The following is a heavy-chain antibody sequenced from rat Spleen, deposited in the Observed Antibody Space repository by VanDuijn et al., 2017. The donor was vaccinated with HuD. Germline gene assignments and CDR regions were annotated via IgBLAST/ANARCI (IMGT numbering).Heavy chain of an antibody. CDR1: GFTFSDYN. Sequence: EVQLVESGGGLVQPGRSLKLSCAASGFTFSDYNMAWVRQTPTRGLEWVATITYDGSSTYYRDSVKGRFTISRDNAEITLYLQMDSLRSEDTATYYCARPSYGYPFAYWGQGTLVTVSS. D-gene: IGHD1-7*01. CDR2: ITYDGSST. CDR3: ARPSYGYPFAY. V-gene: IGHV5-7*01. J-gene: IGHJ3*01.